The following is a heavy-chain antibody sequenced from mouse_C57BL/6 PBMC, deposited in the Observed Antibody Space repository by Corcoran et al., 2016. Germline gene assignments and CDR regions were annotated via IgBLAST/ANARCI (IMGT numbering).Heavy chain of an antibody. V-gene: IGHV1-26*01. CDR2: INPNNGGT. CDR3: AVGSWDY. CDR1: GYTFTDYY. Sequence: EVQLQQSGPELVKPGASVKISCKASGYTFTDYYMNWVKQSHGQSLEWIGDINPNNGGTSYNQKFKGKATLTVDKSSSTAYMELRSLTSEDSAVYYCAVGSWDYWGQGTTLTVSS. J-gene: IGHJ2*01. D-gene: IGHD1-1*01.